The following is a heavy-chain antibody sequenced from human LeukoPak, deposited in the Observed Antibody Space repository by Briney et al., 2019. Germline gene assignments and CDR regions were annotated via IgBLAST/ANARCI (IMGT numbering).Heavy chain of an antibody. D-gene: IGHD2-2*01. CDR1: GFTFTNAW. Sequence: GGSLRLSCAASGFTFTNAWMHWVRQAPGKGLEWVGRIKTKSEGGTIDYAAPVRGRFTISRDDSENTLYLQMNSLRAEDTAVYYCAKGRDSTSCYDNWGQGTLVTVSS. CDR3: AKGRDSTSCYDN. J-gene: IGHJ4*02. CDR2: IKTKSEGGTI. V-gene: IGHV3-15*07.